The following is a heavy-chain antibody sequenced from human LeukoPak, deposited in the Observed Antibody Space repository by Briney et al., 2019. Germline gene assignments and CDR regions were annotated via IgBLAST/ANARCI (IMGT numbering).Heavy chain of an antibody. CDR3: ARGEGS. CDR2: VSYGGST. V-gene: IGHV4-39*07. CDR1: GGSISSNSNY. J-gene: IGHJ5*02. D-gene: IGHD1-26*01. Sequence: KSSETLSLTCTVSGGSISSNSNYWAWIRQPPGRGLEWIGSVSYGGSTYYSPSLESRVTISVDTSKNQFSLKLSSVTAADTAVYYCARGEGSWGQGTLVTVSS.